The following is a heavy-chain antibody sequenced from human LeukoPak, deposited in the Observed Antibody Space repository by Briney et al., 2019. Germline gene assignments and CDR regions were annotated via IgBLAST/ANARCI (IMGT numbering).Heavy chain of an antibody. D-gene: IGHD4-17*01. CDR1: GGSISSGNW. Sequence: SETLSLTCAVSGGSISSGNWWSWVRPPPGKGLQWIGEIFHSGSTNYNPSLKSRVTISVDNSKNQLSLTLTSVTAADTAVHYCAREVGGDFDALDYWGQGTLVTVSS. CDR2: IFHSGST. J-gene: IGHJ4*02. V-gene: IGHV4-4*02. CDR3: AREVGGDFDALDY.